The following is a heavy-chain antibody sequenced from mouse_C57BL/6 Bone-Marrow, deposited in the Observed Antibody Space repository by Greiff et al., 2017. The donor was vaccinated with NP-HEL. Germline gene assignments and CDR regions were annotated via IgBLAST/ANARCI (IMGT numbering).Heavy chain of an antibody. CDR1: GYSFTGYY. CDR3: ARLRYYYGTYFDV. V-gene: IGHV1-42*01. CDR2: INPSTGGT. Sequence: EVQLQQSGPELVKPGASVKISCKASGYSFTGYYMNWVKQSPEKSLEWIGEINPSTGGTTSNQKFKAKATLTVDKSSSTAYMQLKSLTSEDSAVYYCARLRYYYGTYFDVWGTGTTVTVSS. J-gene: IGHJ1*03. D-gene: IGHD1-1*01.